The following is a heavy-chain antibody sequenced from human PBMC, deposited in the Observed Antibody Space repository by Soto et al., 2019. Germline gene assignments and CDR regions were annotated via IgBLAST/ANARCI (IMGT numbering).Heavy chain of an antibody. D-gene: IGHD4-17*01. J-gene: IGHJ4*02. V-gene: IGHV3-23*01. CDR1: GITFSNYA. CDR3: ASTFPLRYGDPSGFDY. Sequence: EVQLLESGGGLVQPGGSLRLSCAASGITFSNYAMYWVRLAPGKGLEWVSTIVSSGGVTYYAGSVKGRFTISRDNSKSTVYLQMDSLGAEDTAVYFCASTFPLRYGDPSGFDYWGQGNLVAVSS. CDR2: IVSSGGVT.